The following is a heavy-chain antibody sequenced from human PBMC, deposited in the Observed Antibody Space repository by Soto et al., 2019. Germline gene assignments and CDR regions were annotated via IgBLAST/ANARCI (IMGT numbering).Heavy chain of an antibody. CDR2: INPTGGST. J-gene: IGHJ4*02. V-gene: IGHV1-46*01. CDR1: GYTFTNQY. CDR3: AREGSYYFDNRLDY. Sequence: QVQLVQSGAEVRKPGASVKVSCKAAGYTFTNQYIHWVRQAPGQGLEWMGIINPTGGSTTYAQKFQGRIYMTGDTSTSTVYMDLSSLRSEDTAVYYCAREGSYYFDNRLDYWGQGTLVTVSS. D-gene: IGHD3-22*01.